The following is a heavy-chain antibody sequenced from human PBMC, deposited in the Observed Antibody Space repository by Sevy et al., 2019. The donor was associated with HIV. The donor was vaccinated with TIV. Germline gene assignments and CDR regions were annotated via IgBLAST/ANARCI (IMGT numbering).Heavy chain of an antibody. J-gene: IGHJ4*02. CDR1: GFTFANMA. CDR3: AKDGYSSIYYGELDY. D-gene: IGHD3-22*01. Sequence: GGSRSSSCAPPGFTFANMAMNWAAKAPGRGRRGASAFGGSGGSPYPAESVKGRFTISRDNSRSILNLQMKSLRPEDTAVYYCAKDGYSSIYYGELDYWGQGTLVTVSS. V-gene: IGHV3-23*01. CDR2: FGGSGGSP.